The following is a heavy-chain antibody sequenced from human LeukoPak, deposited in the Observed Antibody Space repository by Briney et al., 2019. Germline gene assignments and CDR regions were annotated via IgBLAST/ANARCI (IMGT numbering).Heavy chain of an antibody. CDR3: AKDSYSSSWYYFDY. J-gene: IGHJ4*02. CDR1: GFTFGSFA. V-gene: IGHV3-64D*06. CDR2: ITGNGVGT. D-gene: IGHD6-13*01. Sequence: GGSLRLSCSASGFTFGSFAMHWVRQAPGKGLEYVSAITGNGVGTYYADSVKGRFTISRDNSKNTLYIQMSSLRTEDTAVYYCAKDSYSSSWYYFDYWGQGTLVTVSS.